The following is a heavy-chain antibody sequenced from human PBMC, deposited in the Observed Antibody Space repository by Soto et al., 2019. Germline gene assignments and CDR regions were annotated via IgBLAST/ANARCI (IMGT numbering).Heavy chain of an antibody. V-gene: IGHV1-69*01. J-gene: IGHJ6*02. Sequence: QVQLVQSGAEVKKPGSSVKVSCKASGGTFSSYGISWVRQAPGQGLEWMGGIIPIFGTANYAQKFQGRVTITADESTRTAYMELSSLRSEDTAVYYCARGYCSSTSCQAYYYYYGMDVWGQGTTVTVSS. CDR3: ARGYCSSTSCQAYYYYYGMDV. CDR1: GGTFSSYG. CDR2: IIPIFGTA. D-gene: IGHD2-2*01.